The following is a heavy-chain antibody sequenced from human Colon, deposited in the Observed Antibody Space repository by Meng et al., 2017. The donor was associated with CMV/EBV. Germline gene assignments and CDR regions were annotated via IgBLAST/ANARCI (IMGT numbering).Heavy chain of an antibody. V-gene: IGHV3-21*01. J-gene: IGHJ4*02. CDR2: ITSDSNVI. D-gene: IGHD3-10*01. CDR3: ARDPDHGHGGSGRCLDY. CDR1: GFTLNNYN. Sequence: GESLKISCAASGFTLNNYNIHWVRQAPGRGLEWVSFITSDSNVIRYVDSVKGRFSISRDNAKNSLYLQMNSLRAEDTALYYCARDPDHGHGGSGRCLDYWGQGTLVTVSS.